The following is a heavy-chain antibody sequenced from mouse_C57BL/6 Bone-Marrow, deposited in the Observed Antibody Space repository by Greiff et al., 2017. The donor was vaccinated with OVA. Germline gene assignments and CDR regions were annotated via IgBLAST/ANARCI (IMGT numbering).Heavy chain of an antibody. Sequence: VKLQESGAELVRPGTSVKVSCKASGYAFTNYLIEWVKQRPGQGLEWIGVINPGSGGTNYNEKFKGKATLTADKSSSTAYMQLSSLTSEDSAVYFCARDYGSSYGYWYFDVWGTGTTVTVSS. CDR1: GYAFTNYL. D-gene: IGHD1-1*01. CDR2: INPGSGGT. J-gene: IGHJ1*03. V-gene: IGHV1-54*01. CDR3: ARDYGSSYGYWYFDV.